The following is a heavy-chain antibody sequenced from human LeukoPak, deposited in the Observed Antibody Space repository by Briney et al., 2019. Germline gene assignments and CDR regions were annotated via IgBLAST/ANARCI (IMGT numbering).Heavy chain of an antibody. CDR1: GGTFSSYA. V-gene: IGHV1-69*13. CDR3: ATFYGPGSYYYHFDY. D-gene: IGHD3-10*01. CDR2: IIPIFGTA. Sequence: ASVKVSCKASGGTFSSYAISWVRQAPGQGLEWMGGIIPIFGTANYAQKFQGRVTITADESTSTAYMELSSLRSEDTAVYYCATFYGPGSYYYHFDYWGQGTLVTVSS. J-gene: IGHJ4*02.